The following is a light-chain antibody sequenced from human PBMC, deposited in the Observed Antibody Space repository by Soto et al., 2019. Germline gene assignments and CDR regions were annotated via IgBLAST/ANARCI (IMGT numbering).Light chain of an antibody. CDR2: DAS. CDR1: QSISHW. V-gene: IGKV1-5*01. J-gene: IGKJ1*01. Sequence: DIQMTQSPSTLSASVGDRVTITCRASQSISHWVAWFQQKPGKAPKLLIYDASSLESGVPSRFSGSGSGTKFTLTINSLQPDDVASYYCQPYSTYYSWTFGQGTKVDI. CDR3: QPYSTYYSWT.